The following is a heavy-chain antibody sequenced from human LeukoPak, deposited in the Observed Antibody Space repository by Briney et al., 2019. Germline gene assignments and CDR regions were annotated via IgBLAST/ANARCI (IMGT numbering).Heavy chain of an antibody. D-gene: IGHD4-17*01. Sequence: PSQTLSLTCIVSGGSISSGDYYWPWIRQPPGKGLEWIGYIYHSGNTYYNQSLKSRVTISVDTSKNQFSLKLSSVTAADTAVYYCARGRGDYGKKFDPWGQGTLVTVSS. CDR2: IYHSGNT. CDR1: GGSISSGDYY. J-gene: IGHJ5*02. V-gene: IGHV4-30-4*01. CDR3: ARGRGDYGKKFDP.